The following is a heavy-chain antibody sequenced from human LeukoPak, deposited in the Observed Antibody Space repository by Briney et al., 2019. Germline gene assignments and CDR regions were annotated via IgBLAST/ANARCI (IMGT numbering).Heavy chain of an antibody. CDR3: ARDSYCPNDVCYDY. J-gene: IGHJ4*02. Sequence: GGSRRLSCAASGFIFSDYSMGWVRQAPGKGLEWVSSITTSRDQYHADSVKGRFTVSRDNAKSSVYLQMDSLRADDTAVYYCARDSYCPNDVCYDYWGQGVLVTVS. CDR2: ITTSRDQ. CDR1: GFIFSDYS. V-gene: IGHV3-21*06. D-gene: IGHD2-8*01.